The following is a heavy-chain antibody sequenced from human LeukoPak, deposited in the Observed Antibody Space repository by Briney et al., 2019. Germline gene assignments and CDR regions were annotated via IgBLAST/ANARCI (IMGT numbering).Heavy chain of an antibody. CDR1: GFTFSSYS. V-gene: IGHV3-21*01. J-gene: IGHJ4*02. CDR2: ISSSSSYM. Sequence: GGSLRLSCAASGFTFSSYSMNWVRQAPGKGLEWVSSISSSSSYMYYADSVKVRFTISRDNAKNSLYLQMISLRAEDRDLYYCARGRDNGILTPFDYWGQGTLVTVSS. CDR3: ARGRDNGILTPFDY. D-gene: IGHD3-9*01.